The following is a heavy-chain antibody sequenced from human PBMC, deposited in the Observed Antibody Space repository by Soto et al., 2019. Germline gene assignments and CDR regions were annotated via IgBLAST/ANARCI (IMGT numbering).Heavy chain of an antibody. CDR3: ARVYILGYYYYGMDV. CDR1: GGSISSYY. Sequence: SETLSLTCTVSGGSISSYYWSWIRQPPGKGLEWFGYIYYSGSTNYNPSLKSRVTISVDTSKNQFSLKLSSVTAADTAVYYCARVYILGYYYYGMDVWGQGTTVTVSS. D-gene: IGHD1-26*01. CDR2: IYYSGST. J-gene: IGHJ6*02. V-gene: IGHV4-59*01.